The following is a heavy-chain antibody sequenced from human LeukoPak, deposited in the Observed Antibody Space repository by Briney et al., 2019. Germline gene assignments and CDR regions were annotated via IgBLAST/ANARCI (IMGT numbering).Heavy chain of an antibody. J-gene: IGHJ4*02. CDR2: ISYDGSNQ. CDR3: AKSPSTGYYTSSFDY. D-gene: IGHD3/OR15-3a*01. Sequence: GSLRLSCAASGFTSSNYGMHWVRQPPGKGLEWVAIISYDGSNQYYVDSVKGRFTISRDNSKNTLYLQMNSLRAEDTAVYYCAKSPSTGYYTSSFDYWGQGTLVTVSS. CDR1: GFTSSNYG. V-gene: IGHV3-30*18.